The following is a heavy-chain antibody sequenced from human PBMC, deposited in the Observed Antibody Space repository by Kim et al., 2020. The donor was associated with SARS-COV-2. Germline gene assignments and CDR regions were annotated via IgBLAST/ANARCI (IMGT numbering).Heavy chain of an antibody. CDR3: ASPSVTGLLSSYLGYYYYYGMDV. D-gene: IGHD2-21*02. J-gene: IGHJ6*02. CDR1: GGSISSSSYY. CDR2: IYYSGST. Sequence: SETLSLTCTVSGGSISSSSYYWGWIRQPPGKGLEWIGSIYYSGSTYYNPSLKSRVTISVDTSKNQFSLKLSSVTAADTAVYYCASPSVTGLLSSYLGYYYYYGMDVWGQGTTVTVSS. V-gene: IGHV4-39*01.